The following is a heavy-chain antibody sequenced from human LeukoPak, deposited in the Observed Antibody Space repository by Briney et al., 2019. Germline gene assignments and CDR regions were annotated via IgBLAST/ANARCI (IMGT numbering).Heavy chain of an antibody. V-gene: IGHV3-48*03. CDR2: ISSSGSTI. CDR3: AKEIGPFAGFDY. J-gene: IGHJ4*02. CDR1: GFTFSSYE. D-gene: IGHD3-16*01. Sequence: PGGSLRLSCAASGFTFSSYEMNWVRQAPGKGLEWVSYISSSGSTIYYADSVKGRFTISRDNSKNTMNLQMNSLRADDTAVYYCAKEIGPFAGFDYWGQGILVTVSS.